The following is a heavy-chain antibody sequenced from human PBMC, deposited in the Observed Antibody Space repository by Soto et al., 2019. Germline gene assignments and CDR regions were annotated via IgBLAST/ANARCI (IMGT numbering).Heavy chain of an antibody. CDR3: ARDLVAKGPFDY. V-gene: IGHV1-69*06. D-gene: IGHD5-12*01. CDR2: IIPIFGTA. CDR1: GCTFSSYA. J-gene: IGHJ4*02. Sequence: SVKVSCKASGCTFSSYAISWVRQAPGQGLEWMGGIIPIFGTANYAQKFQGRVTITADKSTSTAYMELSSLRSADTAVYYCARDLVAKGPFDYWGQGPMVTVSS.